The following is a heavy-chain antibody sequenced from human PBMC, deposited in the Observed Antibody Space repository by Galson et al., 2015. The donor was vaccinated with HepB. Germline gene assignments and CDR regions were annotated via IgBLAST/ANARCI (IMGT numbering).Heavy chain of an antibody. CDR2: INQDGSAT. J-gene: IGHJ4*02. Sequence: SLRLSCAASGFTFNSYWMGWVRQAPGKGLEWVANINQDGSATYYVDSVKGRFTISRDNAKNSQYLQMNSLRAEDTAVYYCAKDHGRVGATNDYWGQGILVTVSS. CDR1: GFTFNSYW. CDR3: AKDHGRVGATNDY. V-gene: IGHV3-7*03. D-gene: IGHD1-26*01.